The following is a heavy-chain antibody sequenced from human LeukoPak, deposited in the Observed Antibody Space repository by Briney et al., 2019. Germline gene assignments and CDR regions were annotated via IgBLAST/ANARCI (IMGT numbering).Heavy chain of an antibody. CDR3: ARVGDFWSGLDY. J-gene: IGHJ4*02. Sequence: ASVKVSCKASGYTFTGYYMHWVRQAPGQGLEWMGWINPNSGGTNYAQKFQGRVTMTRDTSISTAYMELNRLRSDDTAVYYCARVGDFWSGLDYWGQGTLVTVSS. D-gene: IGHD3-3*01. CDR2: INPNSGGT. V-gene: IGHV1-2*02. CDR1: GYTFTGYY.